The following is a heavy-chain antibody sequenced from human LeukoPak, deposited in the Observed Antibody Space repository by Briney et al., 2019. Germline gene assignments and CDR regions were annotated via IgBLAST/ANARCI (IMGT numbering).Heavy chain of an antibody. Sequence: SETLSLTCTVSGGSISSSSYYWGWIRQPPGKGLEWIGYIYYSGSTNYNPSLKSRVTISVDTSKNQFSLKLSSVTAADTAVYYCARVSYYYYYMDVWGKGTTVTVSS. CDR3: ARVSYYYYYMDV. V-gene: IGHV4-61*05. J-gene: IGHJ6*03. CDR1: GGSISSSSYY. CDR2: IYYSGST.